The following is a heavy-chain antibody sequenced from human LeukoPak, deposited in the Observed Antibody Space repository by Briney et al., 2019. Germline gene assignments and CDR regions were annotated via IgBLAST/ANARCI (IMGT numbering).Heavy chain of an antibody. D-gene: IGHD6-13*01. CDR1: GYTFTSYA. CDR2: INAGNGNT. V-gene: IGHV1-3*01. CDR3: ARDSIAAGSGYFDY. J-gene: IGHJ4*02. Sequence: ASVRVSCKASGYTFTSYAMHWVRQAPGQRLEWMGWINAGNGNTKYSQKFQGRVTITRDTSASTAYMELSSLRSEDTAVYYCARDSIAAGSGYFDYWGQGTLVTVSS.